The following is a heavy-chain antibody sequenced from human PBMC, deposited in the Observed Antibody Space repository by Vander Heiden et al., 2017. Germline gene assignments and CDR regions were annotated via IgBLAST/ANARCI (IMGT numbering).Heavy chain of an antibody. J-gene: IGHJ4*02. CDR1: GFTFSSYD. Sequence: EVQLVESGGGVVQPGGSLRLSCAASGFTFSSYDMHWVRQATGKGLEWVSAIGTAGDTYYPGSVKGRFTISRENAKNSLYLQMNSLRAGNTAVYYCARVRYYYDSSGYWPTTDYWGQGTLVTVSS. V-gene: IGHV3-13*01. CDR2: IGTAGDT. CDR3: ARVRYYYDSSGYWPTTDY. D-gene: IGHD3-22*01.